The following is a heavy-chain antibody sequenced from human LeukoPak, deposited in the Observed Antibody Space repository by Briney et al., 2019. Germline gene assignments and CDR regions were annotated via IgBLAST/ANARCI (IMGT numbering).Heavy chain of an antibody. Sequence: PSETLSLTCAVSGGSISSGGYSGSWIRQPPGKGLEWIGYIYHSGSTYYNPSLKSRVTISVDTSKNQFSLKLSSVTAADTAVYYCARGRRRYYFDYWGQGTLVTVSS. D-gene: IGHD4-17*01. CDR1: GGSISSGGYS. J-gene: IGHJ4*02. CDR2: IYHSGST. CDR3: ARGRRRYYFDY. V-gene: IGHV4-30-2*01.